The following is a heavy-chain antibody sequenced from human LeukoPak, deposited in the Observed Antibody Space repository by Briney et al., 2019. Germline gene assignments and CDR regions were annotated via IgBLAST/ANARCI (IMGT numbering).Heavy chain of an antibody. V-gene: IGHV3-23*01. CDR3: AKQQTMIVVAITYDY. Sequence: GGSLRLSCAASGFTFRSYAMSWVRQAPGKGLEWVSAISGSGGSTYYADSVKGRFTISRDNSKNTLYLQMNSLRAEDTAVYYCAKQQTMIVVAITYDYWGQGTRVTVSS. J-gene: IGHJ4*02. D-gene: IGHD3-22*01. CDR1: GFTFRSYA. CDR2: ISGSGGST.